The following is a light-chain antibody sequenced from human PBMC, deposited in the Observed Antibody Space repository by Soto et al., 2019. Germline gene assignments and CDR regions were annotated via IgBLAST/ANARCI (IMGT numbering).Light chain of an antibody. Sequence: TQSPSTLSASLGDRVSITCRASQSISYWLAWYQQKPGKAPKLLIYAASSLQSGVPSRFSGSGSGTDFTLTISSLQPEDFATYYCQQSYSTPITFGQGTRLEIK. CDR1: QSISYW. CDR3: QQSYSTPIT. CDR2: AAS. V-gene: IGKV1-39*01. J-gene: IGKJ5*01.